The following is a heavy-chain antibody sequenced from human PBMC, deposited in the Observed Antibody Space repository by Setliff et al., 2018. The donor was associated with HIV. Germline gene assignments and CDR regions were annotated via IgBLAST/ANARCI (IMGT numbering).Heavy chain of an antibody. V-gene: IGHV1-46*01. CDR3: AREGYHGFGSYGDY. CDR1: GYTFITYY. D-gene: IGHD3-10*01. J-gene: IGHJ4*02. Sequence: ASVKVSCKASGYTFITYYMHWVRQAPGQGLEWMGIINPSGGSTNYAQKFQGRVTMTRDTSTSTVYMELSRLRSDDTAVYYCAREGYHGFGSYGDYWGQGTLVTVSS. CDR2: INPSGGST.